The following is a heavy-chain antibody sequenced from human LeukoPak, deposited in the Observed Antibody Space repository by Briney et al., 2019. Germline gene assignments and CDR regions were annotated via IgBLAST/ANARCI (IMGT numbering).Heavy chain of an antibody. Sequence: PGRSLRLSCAASGFTFSTYAMHWVRQVPGKGLEWVAVIWSDGSDKYYADSVKGRFTISRDNSKDRLHLQMNSLRPEDTAVYYCARVDSGRFYFDYWSQGTLVTVSS. D-gene: IGHD6-19*01. J-gene: IGHJ4*02. CDR3: ARVDSGRFYFDY. CDR2: IWSDGSDK. V-gene: IGHV3-33*01. CDR1: GFTFSTYA.